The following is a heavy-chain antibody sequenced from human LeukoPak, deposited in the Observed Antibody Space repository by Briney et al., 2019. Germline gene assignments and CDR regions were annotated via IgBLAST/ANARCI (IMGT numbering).Heavy chain of an antibody. CDR1: GGSISSSSYY. Sequence: PSETLSLTCTVSGGSISSSSYYWGWIRQPPGKGLEWIGSIYYSGSTYYNPSLKSRVTISVDTSKNQFSLKLSSVTAADTAVYYCARGGIYSNYFDYWGQGTLVTVSS. CDR3: ARGGIYSNYFDY. D-gene: IGHD4-11*01. J-gene: IGHJ4*02. V-gene: IGHV4-39*01. CDR2: IYYSGST.